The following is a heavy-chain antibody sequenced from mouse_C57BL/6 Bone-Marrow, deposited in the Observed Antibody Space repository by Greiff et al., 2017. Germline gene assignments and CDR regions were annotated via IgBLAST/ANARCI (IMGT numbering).Heavy chain of an antibody. Sequence: VQLVESGAELARPGASVKLSCKASGYTFTSYGISWVKQRTGQGLEWIGEIYPRSGNTYYNEKFKGKATLTADKSSSTAYMELRSLTSEDSAVYFCARSYYSNYVGFAYWGQGTLVTVSA. D-gene: IGHD2-5*01. CDR2: IYPRSGNT. CDR1: GYTFTSYG. J-gene: IGHJ3*01. CDR3: ARSYYSNYVGFAY. V-gene: IGHV1-81*01.